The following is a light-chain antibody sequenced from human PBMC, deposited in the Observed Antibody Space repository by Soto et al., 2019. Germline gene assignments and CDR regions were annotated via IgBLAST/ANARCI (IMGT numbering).Light chain of an antibody. V-gene: IGLV2-8*01. Sequence: QSALTQPPSASGSLGQSVTFSCTGTSSDVGGYNYVSWYQQHPGKAPKLIVYEVHKRPSGVPDRFSGSKSVNTASLTVSGLQAEDEDDYHCSSYGGNDWVFGGGTKLTVL. CDR2: EVH. J-gene: IGLJ3*02. CDR1: SSDVGGYNY. CDR3: SSYGGNDWV.